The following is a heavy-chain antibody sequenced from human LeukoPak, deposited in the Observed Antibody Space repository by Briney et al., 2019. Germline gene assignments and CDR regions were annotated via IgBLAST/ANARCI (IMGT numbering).Heavy chain of an antibody. CDR1: GYTFTDYY. J-gene: IGHJ6*02. V-gene: IGHV1-2*02. CDR2: INPNSDGT. D-gene: IGHD3-10*01. Sequence: ASVKVSCKASGYTFTDYYMHWVRQAPGQGLEWMGWINPNSDGTNYAQKFQGRVTMTRDTSTSTTYMEVSRLRSDDTAVYYCARDRDGMDVWGQGTTVTVSS. CDR3: ARDRDGMDV.